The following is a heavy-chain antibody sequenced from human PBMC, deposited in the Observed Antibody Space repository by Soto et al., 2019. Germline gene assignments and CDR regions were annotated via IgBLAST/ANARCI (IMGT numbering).Heavy chain of an antibody. CDR1: GYTVSNYG. V-gene: IGHV1-18*01. CDR2: ISANNGNS. J-gene: IGHJ4*02. D-gene: IGHD6-19*01. Sequence: ASAKVCCKASGYTVSNYGVTVVRQAPGQGLQWMGWISANNGNSNYAQKLQGRVTMTTETSTSTAYMELRSLSSDDTAVYYCARGSGWYEAFFDYWGQGTLVTVSS. CDR3: ARGSGWYEAFFDY.